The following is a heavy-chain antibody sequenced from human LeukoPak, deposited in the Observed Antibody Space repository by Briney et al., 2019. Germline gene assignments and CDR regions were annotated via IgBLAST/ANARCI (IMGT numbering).Heavy chain of an antibody. V-gene: IGHV4-34*01. CDR2: INHSGST. J-gene: IGHJ4*02. Sequence: SETLSLTCAVYGGSFSGYYWSWIRQRPGKGLEWIGEINHSGSTNYNPSLKSRVTISVDTSKNQFSLKLSSVTAADTAVYYCARGPLYYFDYWGQGTLVTVFS. CDR1: GGSFSGYY. CDR3: ARGPLYYFDY.